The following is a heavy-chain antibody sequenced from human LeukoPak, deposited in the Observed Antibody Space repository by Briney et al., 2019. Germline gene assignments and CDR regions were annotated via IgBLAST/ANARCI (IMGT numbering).Heavy chain of an antibody. CDR1: GFTFSSYG. V-gene: IGHV3-33*03. D-gene: IGHD6-13*01. J-gene: IGHJ6*02. CDR2: IWYDGSIK. Sequence: GRSLRLSCAASGFTFSSYGMHWVRQAPGKGLEWVAVIWYDGSIKFYVDSVKGRFTISRDNAKNSLYLQMNSLRAEDTAVYYCAKLRQQLAIYYYYYGMDVWGQGTTVTVSS. CDR3: AKLRQQLAIYYYYYGMDV.